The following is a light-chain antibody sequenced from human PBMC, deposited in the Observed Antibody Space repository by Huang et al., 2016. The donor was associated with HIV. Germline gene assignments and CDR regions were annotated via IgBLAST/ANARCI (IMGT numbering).Light chain of an antibody. V-gene: IGKV3-11*01. CDR1: QGLAND. CDR2: DAS. CDR3: QQRGNWQLT. Sequence: EIVLTQSPATLSLSPGERATLSCRASQGLANDLAWYQQKPGQAPRLLIYDASNRATGIPARFSGSGSGTDFTLTISSLEPEDFAVYYCQQRGNWQLTFGGGTKVEIK. J-gene: IGKJ4*01.